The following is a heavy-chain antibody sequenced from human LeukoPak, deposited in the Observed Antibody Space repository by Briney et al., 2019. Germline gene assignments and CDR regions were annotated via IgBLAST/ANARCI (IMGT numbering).Heavy chain of an antibody. Sequence: ASVKVSCKASGYTSTSYGISWVRQAPGQGLEWMGWISAYNGNTNYAQKLQGRVTMTTDTSTSTAYMELRSLRSDDTAVYYCARDPWNDVGYYYYGMDVWGQGTTVTVSS. CDR1: GYTSTSYG. D-gene: IGHD1-1*01. CDR3: ARDPWNDVGYYYYGMDV. CDR2: ISAYNGNT. V-gene: IGHV1-18*01. J-gene: IGHJ6*02.